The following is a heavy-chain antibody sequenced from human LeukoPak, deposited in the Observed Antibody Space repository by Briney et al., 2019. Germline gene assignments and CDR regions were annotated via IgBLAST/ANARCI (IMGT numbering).Heavy chain of an antibody. V-gene: IGHV4-61*01. Sequence: SETLSRTCTVSGGSVSSGSYYCRWIRQPPGKGREWIGYIYDSGITNYSPSRKSRVTISVDTSKNQFSLKLSSVTAADTAVYYCARDARIAAAARPSKPVSYSYGMDVWGQRTTVTVSS. CDR3: ARDARIAAAARPSKPVSYSYGMDV. D-gene: IGHD6-13*01. J-gene: IGHJ6*02. CDR2: IYDSGIT. CDR1: GGSVSSGSYY.